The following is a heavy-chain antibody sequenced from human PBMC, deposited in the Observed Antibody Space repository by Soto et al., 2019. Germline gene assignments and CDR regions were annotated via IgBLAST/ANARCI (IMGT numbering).Heavy chain of an antibody. V-gene: IGHV1-3*01. CDR3: ARESFTRYSSGCIDY. Sequence: QVQLVQSGAEVKKPGASVKVSCKASGYTFTSYAMHWVRQDPGQRLEWMGWINAGNGNTKYSQKFQGRVTITRDTSASTAYMELSSLRSEDTAVYYCARESFTRYSSGCIDYWGQGTLVTVSS. CDR1: GYTFTSYA. D-gene: IGHD6-19*01. J-gene: IGHJ4*02. CDR2: INAGNGNT.